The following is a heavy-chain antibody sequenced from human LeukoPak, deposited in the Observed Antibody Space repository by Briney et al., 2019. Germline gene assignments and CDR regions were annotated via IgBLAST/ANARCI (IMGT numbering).Heavy chain of an antibody. J-gene: IGHJ4*02. D-gene: IGHD1-14*01. CDR2: IYYSGNT. CDR3: ARLNQGNRFDY. V-gene: IGHV4-39*01. Sequence: KASETLSLTCTVSGGSISSGSYYWGWIRQPPGKGLEWIGSIYYSGNTYYNPSLKSRVTISVDTSKNQFSLKLSSVTAADTAVYYCARLNQGNRFDYWGQGTLVTVSS. CDR1: GGSISSGSYY.